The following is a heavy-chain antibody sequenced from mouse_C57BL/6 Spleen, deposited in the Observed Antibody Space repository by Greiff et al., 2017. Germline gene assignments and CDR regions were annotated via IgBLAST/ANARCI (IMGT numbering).Heavy chain of an antibody. J-gene: IGHJ3*01. CDR3: AREGTTVPFAY. Sequence: VQLQESGAELARPGASVKLSCKASGYTFTSSGISWVKQRTGPGLEWIGEIYPRSGNTYYNEKFKGKATLTADKSSSTAYMELRSLTSEDSAVYFCAREGTTVPFAYWGQGTLVTVSA. V-gene: IGHV1-81*01. D-gene: IGHD1-1*01. CDR1: GYTFTSSG. CDR2: IYPRSGNT.